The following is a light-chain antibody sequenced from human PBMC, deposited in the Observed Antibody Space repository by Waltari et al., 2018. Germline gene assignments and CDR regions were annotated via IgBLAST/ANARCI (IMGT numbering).Light chain of an antibody. CDR1: SSDVGGYNY. V-gene: IGLV2-14*01. CDR2: DVS. J-gene: IGLJ2*01. CDR3: SSYTSSSTSVV. Sequence: QSALTQPASVSGSPGQSITIPCTGTSSDVGGYNYVPWYQQHPGKAPKLMIYDVSKRPSGVSNRFSGSKSGNTASLTISGLQAEDEADYYCSSYTSSSTSVVFGGGTKLTVL.